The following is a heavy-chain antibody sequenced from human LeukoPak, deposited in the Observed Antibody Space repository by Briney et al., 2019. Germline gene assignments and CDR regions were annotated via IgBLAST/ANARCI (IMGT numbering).Heavy chain of an antibody. CDR1: GYTFTGYY. J-gene: IGHJ4*02. CDR3: AASWGYSGYDSGDY. Sequence: ASVKVSCKASGYTFTGYYMHWVRQVPGQGLEWMGWINPNSGGTNYAQKFQGRVTMTRDTSISTAYMELSRLRSDDTAVYYCAASWGYSGYDSGDYWGQGTLVTVSS. D-gene: IGHD5-12*01. V-gene: IGHV1-2*02. CDR2: INPNSGGT.